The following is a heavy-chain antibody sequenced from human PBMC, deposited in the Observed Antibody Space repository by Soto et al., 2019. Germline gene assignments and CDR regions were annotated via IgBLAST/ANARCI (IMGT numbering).Heavy chain of an antibody. J-gene: IGHJ4*02. CDR1: GGSISSYY. D-gene: IGHD3-22*01. Sequence: SETLSLTCTVSGGSISSYYWSWIRQPPGKGLEWIGYIYYSGSTNYNPSLKSRVTISVDTSKNQFSLKLSSVTAADTAVYYCARHRPYYDSSGYYYYFDYWGQGTLVTVSS. V-gene: IGHV4-59*08. CDR2: IYYSGST. CDR3: ARHRPYYDSSGYYYYFDY.